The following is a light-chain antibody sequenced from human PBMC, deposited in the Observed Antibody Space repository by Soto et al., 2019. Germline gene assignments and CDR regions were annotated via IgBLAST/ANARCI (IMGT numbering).Light chain of an antibody. Sequence: MEMNKSPLSLPVTPGEPASISCRSSQSLLQTNGYTYLDWYLQKPGQSPQLLIYLTSIRASGVPDRFSGSGSGTEFTLKISKVEVEDVGVYYCMHSLQSTPWTLGSGTKV. CDR1: QSLLQTNGYTY. J-gene: IGKJ1*01. V-gene: IGKV2-28*01. CDR3: MHSLQSTPWT. CDR2: LTS.